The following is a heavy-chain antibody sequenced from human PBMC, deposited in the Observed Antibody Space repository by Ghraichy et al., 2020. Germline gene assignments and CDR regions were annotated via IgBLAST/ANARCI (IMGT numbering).Heavy chain of an antibody. V-gene: IGHV3-74*01. CDR3: ARDCSSTSCYNNGKDAFDI. Sequence: GGSLRLSCAASGFTFSSYWMHWVRQAPGKGLVWVSRINRDGKTTTYADSVKGRFTISRDNAKNTLYLQMNSLRDEDTAVYYCARDCSSTSCYNNGKDAFDIWGQGTMVTVSS. D-gene: IGHD2-2*02. CDR2: INRDGKTT. CDR1: GFTFSSYW. J-gene: IGHJ3*02.